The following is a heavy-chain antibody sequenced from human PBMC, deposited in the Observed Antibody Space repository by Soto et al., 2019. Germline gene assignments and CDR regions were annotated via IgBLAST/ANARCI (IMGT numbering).Heavy chain of an antibody. D-gene: IGHD3-10*01. V-gene: IGHV1-69*19. CDR1: GGTFNTYA. Sequence: QVQLVQSGAEMKKPGSSVKVSCQSSGGTFNTYAMNWVRQAPGQGPEWMGDISPMFGAANYAPQYQGRGTITADDSTGTSYMQLSSLTSEDTALYFCAREVQVHTPAFVYWGQGTLVTVSS. CDR3: AREVQVHTPAFVY. CDR2: ISPMFGAA. J-gene: IGHJ4*02.